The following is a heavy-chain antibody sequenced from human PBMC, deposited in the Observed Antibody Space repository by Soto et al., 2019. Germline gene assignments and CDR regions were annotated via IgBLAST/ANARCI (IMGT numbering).Heavy chain of an antibody. V-gene: IGHV6-1*01. CDR1: GDSVSSNSAA. J-gene: IGHJ5*02. CDR3: ARSRSQTYNRFDP. Sequence: PSQTLSLTCAISGDSVSSNSAAWNWIRKSPSRGLEWLGRTYYRSKWYNDYAHSVKSRITINPDTSKNQFSLQLNSVTPEDTAVYYCARSRSQTYNRFDPWGQGTLVTVSS. CDR2: TYYRSKWYN.